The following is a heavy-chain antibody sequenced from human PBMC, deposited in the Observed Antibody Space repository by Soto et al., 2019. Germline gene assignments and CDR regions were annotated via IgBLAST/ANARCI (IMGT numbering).Heavy chain of an antibody. CDR2: IIPVFGTT. J-gene: IGHJ4*02. V-gene: IGHV1-69*18. CDR3: ARDGGFGELKY. Sequence: QVQLVQSGAELKKPGSSVKVSCKASGDTFSGYPINWGRQAPGEGLEWMGRIIPVFGTTNDAQRFEGRVTFTADESTNTAYMDLRGLLSEDTAVYYCARDGGFGELKYWGPGTLVTVSS. CDR1: GDTFSGYP. D-gene: IGHD3-10*01.